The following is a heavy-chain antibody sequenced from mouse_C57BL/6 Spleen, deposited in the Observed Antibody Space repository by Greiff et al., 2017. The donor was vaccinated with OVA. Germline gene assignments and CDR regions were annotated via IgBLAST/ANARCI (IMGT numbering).Heavy chain of an antibody. V-gene: IGHV14-4*01. CDR1: GFNFKDDY. Sequence: EVQLQQSGAELVRPGASVKLSCTASGFNFKDDYMHWVKQRPEQGLEWIGWIDPENGDTEYASKFQGKATITADTSSNTAYLQLSSLTSEDSAVYYCARGEFFDYWGQGTTLTVSS. CDR3: ARGEFFDY. CDR2: IDPENGDT. J-gene: IGHJ2*01.